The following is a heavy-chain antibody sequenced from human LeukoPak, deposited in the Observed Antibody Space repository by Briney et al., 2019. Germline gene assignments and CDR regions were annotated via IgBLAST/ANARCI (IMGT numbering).Heavy chain of an antibody. J-gene: IGHJ4*02. Sequence: SETLSLTCTVSGYSISSGYYWGWIRQPPGKGLEWIGSIYYSGSTYYNPSLKSRVTISVDTSKNQFSLKLSSVTAADTAVYYCARSRGLAMGYWGQGTLSPSPQ. CDR3: ARSRGLAMGY. D-gene: IGHD5-18*01. CDR1: GYSISSGYY. V-gene: IGHV4-38-2*02. CDR2: IYYSGST.